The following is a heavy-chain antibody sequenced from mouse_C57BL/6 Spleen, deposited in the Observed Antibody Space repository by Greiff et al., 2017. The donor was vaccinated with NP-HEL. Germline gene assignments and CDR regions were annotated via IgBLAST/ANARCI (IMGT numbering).Heavy chain of an antibody. CDR3: ARLDYSNYFDY. D-gene: IGHD2-5*01. Sequence: EVQLQQSGPELVKPGASVEISCKASGYTFTDYYMNWVKQSHGKSLEWIGDINPNNGGTSYNQKFKGKATLTVDKSSSTAYMELRSLTSEDSAVYYCARLDYSNYFDYWGQGTTLTVSS. CDR1: GYTFTDYY. J-gene: IGHJ2*01. V-gene: IGHV1-26*01. CDR2: INPNNGGT.